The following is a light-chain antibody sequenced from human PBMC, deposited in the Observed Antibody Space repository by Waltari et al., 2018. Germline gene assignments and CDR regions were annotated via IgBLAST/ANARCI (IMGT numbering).Light chain of an antibody. CDR3: QQYDSSPLT. V-gene: IGKV3-20*01. Sequence: EIVLTQSPGTLSLSPGERATLSCRASQSVTSSFLACYQQKPGQAPRLLIFGASSRAAGIPDRFSGSGSGTDFTLTISRLEPEDFAVYYCQQYDSSPLTFGGGTKVEI. J-gene: IGKJ4*01. CDR1: QSVTSSF. CDR2: GAS.